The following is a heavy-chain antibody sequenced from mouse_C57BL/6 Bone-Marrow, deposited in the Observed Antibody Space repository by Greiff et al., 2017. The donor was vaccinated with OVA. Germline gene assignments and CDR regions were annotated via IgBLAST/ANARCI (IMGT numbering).Heavy chain of an antibody. J-gene: IGHJ2*01. CDR3: ARRPYFDY. V-gene: IGHV5-4*03. Sequence: EVQRVESGGGLVKPGGSLKLSCAASGFTFSSYAMSWVRQTPEKRLEWVATISDGGSYTYYPDNVKGRFTISRDNAKNNLYLQMSHLKSEDTAMYYCARRPYFDYWGKGTTLTVSS. CDR2: ISDGGSYT. CDR1: GFTFSSYA.